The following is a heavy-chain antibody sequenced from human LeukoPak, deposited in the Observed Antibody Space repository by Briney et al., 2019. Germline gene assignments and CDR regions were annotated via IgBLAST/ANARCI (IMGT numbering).Heavy chain of an antibody. CDR2: ISYDGSNK. CDR3: ARDYGFGELLVLYYFDY. Sequence: GGSLRLSCAASGFTFSSYAMHWVRQAPGKGLEWVAVISYDGSNKHYADSVKGRFTISRDNSKNTLYLQMNSLRAEDTAVYYCARDYGFGELLVLYYFDYWGQGTLVTVSS. V-gene: IGHV3-30*04. J-gene: IGHJ4*02. CDR1: GFTFSSYA. D-gene: IGHD3-10*01.